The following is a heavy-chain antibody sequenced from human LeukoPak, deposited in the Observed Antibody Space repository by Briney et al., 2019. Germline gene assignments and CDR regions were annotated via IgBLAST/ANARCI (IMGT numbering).Heavy chain of an antibody. V-gene: IGHV3-21*01. CDR3: ARARMGYGDYVKVRFDY. Sequence: GGSLRLSCAASGFTFSSYSMNWVRQAPGKGLEWVSSISSSSSYIYYADSVKGRFTISRDNAKNSLYLQMNSLRAEDTAVYYCARARMGYGDYVKVRFDYWGQGTLVTVSS. CDR2: ISSSSSYI. CDR1: GFTFSSYS. D-gene: IGHD4-17*01. J-gene: IGHJ4*02.